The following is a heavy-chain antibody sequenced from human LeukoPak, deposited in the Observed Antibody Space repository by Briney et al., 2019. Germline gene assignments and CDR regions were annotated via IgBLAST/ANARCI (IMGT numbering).Heavy chain of an antibody. CDR2: MYYGGTT. V-gene: IGHV4-39*02. Sequence: SETLSLTCAVSGGSISRRSNYWVWIRQPPGKGLEWIGSMYYGGTTHYNPSLKSRVTISVDTSKNQFSLKLTSATAADTAIYYCATDARINSFDFWGQGTMVTVSS. CDR3: ATDARINSFDF. CDR1: GGSISRRSNY. D-gene: IGHD2-15*01. J-gene: IGHJ3*01.